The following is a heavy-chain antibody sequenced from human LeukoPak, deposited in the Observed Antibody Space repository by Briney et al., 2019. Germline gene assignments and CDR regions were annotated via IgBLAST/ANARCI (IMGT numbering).Heavy chain of an antibody. J-gene: IGHJ4*02. V-gene: IGHV3-23*01. D-gene: IGHD3-10*01. CDR1: GFTFSSYA. CDR2: ISGSGGST. CDR3: AKRPSGSGSYSGYFDY. Sequence: GGSLRLSCAASGFTFSSYAMSWVRQAPGKGLELVSAISGSGGSTYYADSVKSRFIISRDNSKNTLYLQMNSLRAEDTAVYYCAKRPSGSGSYSGYFDYWGQGTLVTVSS.